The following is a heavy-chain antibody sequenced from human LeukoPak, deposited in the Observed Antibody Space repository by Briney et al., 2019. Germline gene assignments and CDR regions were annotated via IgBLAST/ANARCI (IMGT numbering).Heavy chain of an antibody. V-gene: IGHV4-34*01. D-gene: IGHD3-10*01. CDR3: WVRRSHFGEPIFGYYYYGMDV. CDR2: ISHSGST. Sequence: SDTLSITCAVYGGSFSGYYWSWIRQPPGKGRAFIGEISHSGSTHYNPSLMSRVTISVDTSKNQFSMKLSSVPAADTAVYYCWVRRSHFGEPIFGYYYYGMDVWGQGTTVTVSS. J-gene: IGHJ6*02. CDR1: GGSFSGYY.